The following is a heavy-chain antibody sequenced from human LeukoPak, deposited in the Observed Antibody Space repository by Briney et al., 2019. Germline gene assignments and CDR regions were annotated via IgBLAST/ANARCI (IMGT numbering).Heavy chain of an antibody. CDR3: ARVPDTAIEYYFDY. V-gene: IGHV3-30*03. Sequence: GRSLRLSCAASGFTFSSYGMHWVRQAPGKGLEWVAVISYDGSNKYYADSVKGRFTISRDNSKNTLYLQMNSLRAEDTAVYYCARVPDTAIEYYFDYWGQGTLVTVSS. CDR1: GFTFSSYG. D-gene: IGHD5-18*01. J-gene: IGHJ4*02. CDR2: ISYDGSNK.